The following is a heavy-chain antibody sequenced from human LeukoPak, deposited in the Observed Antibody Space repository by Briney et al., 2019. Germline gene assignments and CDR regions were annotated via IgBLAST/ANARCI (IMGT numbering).Heavy chain of an antibody. CDR3: AREAVLRFLEWSQQYYFDY. Sequence: QTSETLSLTCTVSGGSISSYYWSWIRQPPGKGLEWIGYIYYSGSTNYNPSLKSRVTMSVDTSKNQFSLKLSSVTAADTAVYYCAREAVLRFLEWSQQYYFDYWGQGTLVTVSS. D-gene: IGHD3-3*01. J-gene: IGHJ4*02. CDR2: IYYSGST. CDR1: GGSISSYY. V-gene: IGHV4-59*12.